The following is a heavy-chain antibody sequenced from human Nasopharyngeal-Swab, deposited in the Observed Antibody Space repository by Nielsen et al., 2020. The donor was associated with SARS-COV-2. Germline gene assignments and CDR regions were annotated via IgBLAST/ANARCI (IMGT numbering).Heavy chain of an antibody. CDR2: IYSGGSST. CDR3: AKEGFSSGWYSGGYFDL. V-gene: IGHV3-23*03. D-gene: IGHD6-19*01. CDR1: GFTFSSYA. J-gene: IGHJ2*01. Sequence: GESLKISCAASGFTFSSYAMSWVRQAPGKGLEWVSVIYSGGSSTYYADSVKGRFTISRDNSKNTLYLQMNSLRAEDTAVYYRAKEGFSSGWYSGGYFDLWGRGTLVTVSS.